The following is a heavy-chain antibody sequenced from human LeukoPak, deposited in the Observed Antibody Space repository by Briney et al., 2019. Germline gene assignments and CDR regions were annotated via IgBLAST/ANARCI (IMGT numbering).Heavy chain of an antibody. CDR3: AKVGGYSYGQIGHFDY. J-gene: IGHJ4*02. V-gene: IGHV3-23*01. CDR1: GFTFSSYA. D-gene: IGHD5-18*01. Sequence: GGSLTLSCAASGFTFSSYAMSWVRQAPGKGLEWVSAISGSGGSTYYADSVKGWFTISRDNSKNTLYLQMNSLRAEDTAVYYCAKVGGYSYGQIGHFDYWGQGTLVTVSS. CDR2: ISGSGGST.